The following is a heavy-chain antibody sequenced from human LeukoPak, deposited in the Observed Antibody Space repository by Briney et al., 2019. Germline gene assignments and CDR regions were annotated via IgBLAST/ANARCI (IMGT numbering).Heavy chain of an antibody. CDR1: GYTLTELS. V-gene: IGHV1-24*01. Sequence: ASVTVSCKVSGYTLTELSMHWVRQAPGKGLEWMGGFDPEDGETIYAQKFQGRVTMTEDTSTDTAYMELSSLRSEDTAVYYCATAPNFGVVIIPLEYWGQGTLVTVSS. CDR2: FDPEDGET. CDR3: ATAPNFGVVIIPLEY. D-gene: IGHD3-3*01. J-gene: IGHJ4*02.